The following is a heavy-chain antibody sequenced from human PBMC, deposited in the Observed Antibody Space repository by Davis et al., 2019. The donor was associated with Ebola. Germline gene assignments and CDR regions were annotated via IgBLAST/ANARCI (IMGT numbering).Heavy chain of an antibody. D-gene: IGHD1-26*01. J-gene: IGHJ5*02. CDR2: INPNDGRT. V-gene: IGHV1-46*01. Sequence: ASVKVSCKASGYTFTNYYMHWVRQAPGQGLEWMGMINPNDGRTIYAQKFQGRVTITADESTGTAYMELSSLRSEDTAVYYCARVPWATLAGWFDPWGQGTLVTVSS. CDR1: GYTFTNYY. CDR3: ARVPWATLAGWFDP.